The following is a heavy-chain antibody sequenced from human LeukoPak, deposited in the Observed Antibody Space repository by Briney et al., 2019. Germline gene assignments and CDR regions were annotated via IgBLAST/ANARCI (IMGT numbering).Heavy chain of an antibody. CDR3: ARDSSGTAMVTTYYYYYYGMDV. Sequence: ASVKVSCKASGYTFTSYGISWVRQAPGQGLEWMGWISACNGNTNYAQKLQGRVTMTTDTSTSTAYMELRSLRSDDTAVYYCARDSSGTAMVTTYYYYYYGMDVWGQGTTVTVSS. J-gene: IGHJ6*02. CDR2: ISACNGNT. CDR1: GYTFTSYG. D-gene: IGHD5-18*01. V-gene: IGHV1-18*01.